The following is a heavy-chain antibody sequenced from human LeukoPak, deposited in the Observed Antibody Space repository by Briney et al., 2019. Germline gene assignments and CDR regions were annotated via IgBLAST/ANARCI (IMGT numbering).Heavy chain of an antibody. J-gene: IGHJ4*02. Sequence: GGSLRLSCAASGFTFSDYAMSWVRQAPGKGLEWVSGLSGSGGSTFYADSVRGRFTISRDNSKNTLYLRMTSLRAEDTAVYFWATSPNYFDSYGSKDYWGQGPLVIVSS. D-gene: IGHD3-22*01. CDR3: ATSPNYFDSYGSKDY. CDR1: GFTFSDYA. CDR2: LSGSGGST. V-gene: IGHV3-23*01.